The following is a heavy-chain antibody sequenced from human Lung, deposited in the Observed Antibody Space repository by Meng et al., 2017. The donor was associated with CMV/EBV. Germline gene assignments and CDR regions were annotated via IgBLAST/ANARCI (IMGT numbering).Heavy chain of an antibody. CDR3: ASESATYLGGRIYYHGMDV. Sequence: SXTLSLTCTVYGGSFNAYYYNWFRQAPGRGLEWIGEINHSGSTKYNPSLKSRVTISVDKSKNQFSLRLTSVTAADTAVFYCASESATYLGGRIYYHGMDVWGQGXTVTVSS. D-gene: IGHD1-26*01. CDR1: GGSFNAYY. CDR2: INHSGST. V-gene: IGHV4-34*01. J-gene: IGHJ6*02.